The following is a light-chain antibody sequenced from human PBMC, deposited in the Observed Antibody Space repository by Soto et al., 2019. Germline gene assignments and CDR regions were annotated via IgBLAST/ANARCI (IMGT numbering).Light chain of an antibody. V-gene: IGKV1-9*01. Sequence: DIHLTQSPSFLSASVGDRVTITCRASQGISSFLAWYQQKPGKAPNLLMYAASTLQSGVPSRFSGGESGTEYTLTISSLQPEDSATYYCQQCNTPFTFGGGTKV. CDR2: AAS. CDR3: QQCNTPFT. J-gene: IGKJ4*01. CDR1: QGISSF.